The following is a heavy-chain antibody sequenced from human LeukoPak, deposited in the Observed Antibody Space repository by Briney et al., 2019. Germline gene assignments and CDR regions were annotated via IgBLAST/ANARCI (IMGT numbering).Heavy chain of an antibody. CDR2: IKQDGSDI. Sequence: PGGSLRLSCVASGLPFRRDWMSWVRQPPGKGLEWVAMIKQDGSDIYYVDSVKGRFTISSDNTRNSLHLQMNSLRPEDTAVYYCATLDTAMVTNFGYWGQGTLVTASS. V-gene: IGHV3-7*01. J-gene: IGHJ4*02. CDR1: GLPFRRDW. CDR3: ATLDTAMVTNFGY. D-gene: IGHD5-18*01.